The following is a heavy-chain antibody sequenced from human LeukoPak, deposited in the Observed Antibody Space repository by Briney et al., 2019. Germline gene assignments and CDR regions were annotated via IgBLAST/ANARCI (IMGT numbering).Heavy chain of an antibody. V-gene: IGHV3-53*01. CDR1: GFTVSSNY. Sequence: GGSLRLSCAASGFTVSSNYMSWVRQAPGKGLEWVSVIYSGGSTYYADSVKGRFTISRDNSKSTLYLQMNSLRAEDTAVYYCAKAPVFGELFSYYFDYWGQGTLVTVSS. CDR3: AKAPVFGELFSYYFDY. D-gene: IGHD3-10*01. J-gene: IGHJ4*02. CDR2: IYSGGST.